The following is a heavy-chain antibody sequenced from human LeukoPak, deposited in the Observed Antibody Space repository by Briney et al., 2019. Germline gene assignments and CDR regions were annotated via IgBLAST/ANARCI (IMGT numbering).Heavy chain of an antibody. CDR1: GFTFSSYA. CDR3: VMHPGPVDY. J-gene: IGHJ4*02. V-gene: IGHV3-30*01. D-gene: IGHD3-16*01. CDR2: ISYDGSNK. Sequence: GGSLRLSCAASGFTFSSYAMHWVRQAPGKGLEWVAVISYDGSNKYYADSVKGRFTISRDNSKNTLYLQMNSLRAEDTAVYYCVMHPGPVDYWGQGTLVTVSS.